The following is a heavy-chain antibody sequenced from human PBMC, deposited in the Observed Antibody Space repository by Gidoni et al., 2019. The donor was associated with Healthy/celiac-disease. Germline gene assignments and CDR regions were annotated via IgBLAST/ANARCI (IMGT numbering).Heavy chain of an antibody. CDR1: GGTFSSYA. CDR2: IIPIFGTA. J-gene: IGHJ4*02. V-gene: IGHV1-69*06. CDR3: ASRLLWFGELWIFDY. D-gene: IGHD3-10*01. Sequence: QVQLVQSGAEVKKPGSSVNVSCKASGGTFSSYAISWVRQAPGQGLEWMGGIIPIFGTANYAQKFQGRVTITADKSTSTAYMELSSLRSEDTAVYYCASRLLWFGELWIFDYWGQGTLVTVSS.